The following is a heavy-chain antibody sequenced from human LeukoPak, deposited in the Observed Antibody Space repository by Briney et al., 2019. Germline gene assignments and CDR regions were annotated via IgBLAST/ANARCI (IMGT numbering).Heavy chain of an antibody. CDR2: IYPGDSDT. CDR3: ARRCSSARCYQSGGLDV. J-gene: IGHJ6*02. V-gene: IGHV5-51*01. D-gene: IGHD2-2*01. CDR1: GYSFPNYW. Sequence: GESLKISCKGSGYSFPNYWIGWVRQMPGKGLEWMGIIYPGDSDTRYSPSFQGQVTISADKSISTAYLQWSSLKASDTAMYYCARRCSSARCYQSGGLDVWGQGTTVTVSS.